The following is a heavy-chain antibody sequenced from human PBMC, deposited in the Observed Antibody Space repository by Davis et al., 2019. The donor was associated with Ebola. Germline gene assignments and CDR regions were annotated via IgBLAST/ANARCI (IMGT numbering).Heavy chain of an antibody. Sequence: MPSETLSLTCAVYGGSFSGYYWSWIRQPPGKGLEWIGEINHSGSTNYNPSLKSRVTISVDTSKNQFSLKLSSVTAADTAVYYCARGRRYSYGPPRYWGQETLVTVSS. CDR2: INHSGST. CDR3: ARGRRYSYGPPRY. CDR1: GGSFSGYY. J-gene: IGHJ4*02. D-gene: IGHD5-18*01. V-gene: IGHV4-34*01.